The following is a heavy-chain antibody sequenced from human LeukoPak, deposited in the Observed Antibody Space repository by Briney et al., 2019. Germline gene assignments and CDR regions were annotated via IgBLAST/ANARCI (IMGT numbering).Heavy chain of an antibody. CDR1: GFTFSSYL. D-gene: IGHD6-19*01. J-gene: IGHJ4*02. Sequence: PGGSLRLSCAASGFTFSSYLMSWVRQAPGKGLEWVANIKQDGSEKYYVDSVKGRFTISRDNAKNSLYLQMNSLRAEDTAVYYCARGGAVADYWGQGTLVTVSS. CDR3: ARGGAVADY. V-gene: IGHV3-7*01. CDR2: IKQDGSEK.